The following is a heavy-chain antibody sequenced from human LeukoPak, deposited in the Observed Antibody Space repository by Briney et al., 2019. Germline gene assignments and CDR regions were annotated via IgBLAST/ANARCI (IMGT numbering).Heavy chain of an antibody. J-gene: IGHJ6*02. CDR3: AREAKLVVVTATYYYYYGMDV. Sequence: ASVKVSCKASGYTFTGYYMHWVRQAPGQGLEWMGWINPNSGGTNYAQKFQGRVTMTRDTSISTAYMELSRLRSDDTAVYYCAREAKLVVVTATYYYYYGMDVWGQGTTVTVSS. V-gene: IGHV1-2*02. D-gene: IGHD2-21*02. CDR1: GYTFTGYY. CDR2: INPNSGGT.